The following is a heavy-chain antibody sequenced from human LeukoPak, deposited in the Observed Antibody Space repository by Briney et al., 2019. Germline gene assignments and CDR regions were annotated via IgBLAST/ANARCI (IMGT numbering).Heavy chain of an antibody. CDR2: INQGGET. J-gene: IGHJ4*02. D-gene: IGHD3-10*01. CDR3: ARDKGGMVPFDH. V-gene: IGHV3-7*01. CDR1: GFTFGTFW. Sequence: GGSLRLSCEASGFTFGTFWMSWVRQAPGKGLEWVANINQGGETDYVDSVKGRFTIARDDSKNLLYLQMNSLRPEGTAMYFCARDKGGMVPFDHWGQGTLVTVSS.